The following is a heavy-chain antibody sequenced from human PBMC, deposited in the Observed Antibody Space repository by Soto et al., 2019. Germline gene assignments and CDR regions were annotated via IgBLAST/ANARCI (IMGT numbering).Heavy chain of an antibody. CDR1: GFTFSSYA. D-gene: IGHD3-9*01. Sequence: GGSLRLSCAASGFTFSSYAMSWVRQAPGKGLEWVSAISGSGGSTYYADSVKGRFTISRDNSKNTLYLQMNSLRAEDTAVYYCARDRRYYDILTGYYSHYYYMDVWGKGTTVTVSS. CDR3: ARDRRYYDILTGYYSHYYYMDV. J-gene: IGHJ6*03. V-gene: IGHV3-23*01. CDR2: ISGSGGST.